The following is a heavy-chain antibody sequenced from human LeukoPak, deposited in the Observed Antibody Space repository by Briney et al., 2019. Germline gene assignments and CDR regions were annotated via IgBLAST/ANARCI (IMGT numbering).Heavy chain of an antibody. CDR1: GGSISSSNW. Sequence: SETLSLTCAVSGGSISSSNWWSWVRQPPGKGLEWIGYIYYSGSTNYNPSLKSRVTISVDTSKNQFSLKLSSVTAADTAVYYCARVTGYCSGGSCYGPPDYGMDVWGQGTTVTVSS. J-gene: IGHJ6*02. V-gene: IGHV4-4*02. CDR3: ARVTGYCSGGSCYGPPDYGMDV. D-gene: IGHD2-15*01. CDR2: IYYSGST.